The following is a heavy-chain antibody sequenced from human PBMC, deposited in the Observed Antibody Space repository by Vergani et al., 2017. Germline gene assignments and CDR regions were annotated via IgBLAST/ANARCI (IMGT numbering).Heavy chain of an antibody. CDR2: ISGRRGDDT. J-gene: IGHJ4*02. Sequence: EVQLLESGGGLVQSGGSLRLSCVASRLTFSSYAMSWVRQAPGKGLVWVSGISGRRGDDTYYADSVKGRFTISRDNSENTLYLQMNRLRAEDTAVYYCAKQYFVSGNYLFDYWGQGTLVTVSS. V-gene: IGHV3-23*01. CDR3: AKQYFVSGNYLFDY. CDR1: RLTFSSYA. D-gene: IGHD3-10*01.